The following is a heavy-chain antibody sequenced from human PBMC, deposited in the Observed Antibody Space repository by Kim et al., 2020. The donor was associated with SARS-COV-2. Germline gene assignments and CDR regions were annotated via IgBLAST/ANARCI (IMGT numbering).Heavy chain of an antibody. Sequence: GGSLRLSCAASGFTFSNAWMSWVRQAPGKGLEWVGRIKSKTDGGTTDYAAPVKGRFTISRDDSKNTLYLQMNSLKTEDTAVYYCTTGIPRGRFGESVIPNWFDPWGQGTLVTVSS. D-gene: IGHD3-10*01. CDR1: GFTFSNAW. CDR3: TTGIPRGRFGESVIPNWFDP. V-gene: IGHV3-15*01. CDR2: IKSKTDGGTT. J-gene: IGHJ5*02.